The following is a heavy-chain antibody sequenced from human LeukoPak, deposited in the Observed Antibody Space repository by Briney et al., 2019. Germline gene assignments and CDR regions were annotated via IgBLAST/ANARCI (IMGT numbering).Heavy chain of an antibody. V-gene: IGHV4-38-2*01. J-gene: IGHJ6*03. CDR2: IYHSGST. CDR3: ARGHGSGGSPAYYYYYMDV. CDR1: GYSISSGYY. D-gene: IGHD2-15*01. Sequence: SETLSLTCAVSGYSISSGYYWGWIRQPPGKGLEWIGSIYHSGSTYYNPSLKSRVTISVDTSKNQFSLKLSSVTAADTAVYYCARGHGSGGSPAYYYYYMDVWGKGTTVTVSS.